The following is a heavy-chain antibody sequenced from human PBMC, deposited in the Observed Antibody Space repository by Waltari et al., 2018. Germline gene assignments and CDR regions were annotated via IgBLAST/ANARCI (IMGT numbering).Heavy chain of an antibody. J-gene: IGHJ4*02. D-gene: IGHD5-12*01. CDR3: ARDLKGSGYDDALGY. CDR1: GGTFSSYA. V-gene: IGHV1-69*06. CDR2: IIPIFGTA. Sequence: SVKVSCKASGGTFSSYAISWVRQAPGQGLEWMGGIIPIFGTANYAQKFQGRVTITADKSTSTAYMELSSLRSEDTAVYYCARDLKGSGYDDALGYWGQGTLVIVSS.